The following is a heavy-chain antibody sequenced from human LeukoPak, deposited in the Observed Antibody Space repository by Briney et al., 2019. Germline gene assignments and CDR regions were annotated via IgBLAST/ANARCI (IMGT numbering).Heavy chain of an antibody. CDR2: ISGSGGST. Sequence: GGSLRLSCAASGFTFSSYAMSWVRQAPGKGLEWVSAISGSGGSTYYADSVKGRSTISRDNSKNTLYLQMNSLRAEDTAVYYCAKHYDILTGYSDYWGRGTLVTVSS. CDR1: GFTFSSYA. D-gene: IGHD3-9*01. CDR3: AKHYDILTGYSDY. V-gene: IGHV3-23*01. J-gene: IGHJ4*02.